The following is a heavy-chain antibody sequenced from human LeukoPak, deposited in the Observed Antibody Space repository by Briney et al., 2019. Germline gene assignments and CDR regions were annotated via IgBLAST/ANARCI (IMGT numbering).Heavy chain of an antibody. CDR3: ARGLSNCTSTSCYGEYFDY. Sequence: PSETLSLTCAVYGGSFSGYYWSWIRQPPGKGLEWIGEINHSGSTNYNPSLKSRVTMPVDTSKNQFPLKLSSVTAADTAVYYCARGLSNCTSTSCYGEYFDYWGQGTLVTVSS. V-gene: IGHV4-34*01. J-gene: IGHJ4*02. CDR2: INHSGST. D-gene: IGHD2-2*01. CDR1: GGSFSGYY.